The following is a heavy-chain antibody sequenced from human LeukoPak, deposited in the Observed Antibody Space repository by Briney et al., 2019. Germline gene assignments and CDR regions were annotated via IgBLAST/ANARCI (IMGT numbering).Heavy chain of an antibody. CDR1: GSSISSGVYC. Sequence: SETLSLTCTVSGSSISSGVYCFSWIRQHPGKGLEWIGYIYYSGSTYYNPSLKSRVTISVDTSKNQFSLKLSSVTAADTAVYYCARLDTAMVTGVDYWGQGTLVTVSS. CDR2: IYYSGST. V-gene: IGHV4-31*03. J-gene: IGHJ4*02. CDR3: ARLDTAMVTGVDY. D-gene: IGHD5-18*01.